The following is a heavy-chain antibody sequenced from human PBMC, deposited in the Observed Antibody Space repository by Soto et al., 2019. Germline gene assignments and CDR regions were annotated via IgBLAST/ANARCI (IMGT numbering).Heavy chain of an antibody. Sequence: QITLKESGPTLVKPTQTLTLTCTFSGFSLSTSGVGVGWIRQPPGKALEWLALIYWDDDKRYSPSLKSRLTITKXTSKNQVVLIMTNXXPVDTATYYCAHSISHFDYWGQGTLVTVSS. D-gene: IGHD2-21*01. CDR2: IYWDDDK. V-gene: IGHV2-5*02. CDR3: AHSISHFDY. CDR1: GFSLSTSGVG. J-gene: IGHJ4*02.